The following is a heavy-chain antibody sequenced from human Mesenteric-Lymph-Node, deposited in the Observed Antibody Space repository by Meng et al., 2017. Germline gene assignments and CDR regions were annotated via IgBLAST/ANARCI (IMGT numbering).Heavy chain of an antibody. J-gene: IGHJ5*02. D-gene: IGHD3-10*01. Sequence: SETLSLTCTVSGYSISSGYYWGWIRQPPGKGLEWIGSIYHSGSTYYNPSLKSRVTISVDTSKNQFSLKLSSVTAADTAVYYCARDFTYYYGSGTPHNWFDPWGQGTLVTVSS. CDR1: GYSISSGYY. V-gene: IGHV4-38-2*02. CDR3: ARDFTYYYGSGTPHNWFDP. CDR2: IYHSGST.